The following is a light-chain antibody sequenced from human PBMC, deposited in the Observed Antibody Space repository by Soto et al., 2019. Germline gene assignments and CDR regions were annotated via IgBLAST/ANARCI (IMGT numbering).Light chain of an antibody. CDR3: QQSSRSPLT. J-gene: IGKJ4*01. Sequence: DIQMTQSPSTLYASVGDRVTITCRASQSIGASLAWFQQKPGKAPNLLIYKASSLESGVPSWFSGSASGTEFTLTSSTLQPDDFATYYCQQSSRSPLTFGGGTKVEIK. CDR2: KAS. CDR1: QSIGAS. V-gene: IGKV1-5*03.